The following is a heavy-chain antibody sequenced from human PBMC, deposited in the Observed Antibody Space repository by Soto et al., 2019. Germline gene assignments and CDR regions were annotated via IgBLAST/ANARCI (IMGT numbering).Heavy chain of an antibody. Sequence: GGSLRLSCAASGFTFSSYAMSWVRQAPGKGLEWVSAISGSGGSTYYADSVKGRFTISRDNSKNTLYLQMNSLRAEDTAVYYCALNVDCSGGKCYVYYYYGMDVWSQGTTVTVSS. D-gene: IGHD2-15*01. V-gene: IGHV3-23*01. J-gene: IGHJ6*02. CDR1: GFTFSSYA. CDR3: ALNVDCSGGKCYVYYYYGMDV. CDR2: ISGSGGST.